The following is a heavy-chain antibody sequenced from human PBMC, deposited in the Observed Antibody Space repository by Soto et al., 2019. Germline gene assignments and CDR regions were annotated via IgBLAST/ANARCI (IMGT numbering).Heavy chain of an antibody. V-gene: IGHV4-34*01. CDR3: ARYTGGSSTLLEH. D-gene: IGHD6-6*01. CDR2: INHSGYT. Sequence: PSETLSLTCAVYGESFRRYYWAWVGQPPGRGLEWLGEINHSGYTNYNPSLKSRVTISVDTSKNQFSLKLNSVTAADSGIYYCARYTGGSSTLLEHWAQGTRVTVSS. J-gene: IGHJ1*01. CDR1: GESFRRYY.